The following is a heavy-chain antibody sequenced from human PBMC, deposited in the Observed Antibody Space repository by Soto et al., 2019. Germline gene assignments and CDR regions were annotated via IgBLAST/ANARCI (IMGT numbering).Heavy chain of an antibody. V-gene: IGHV4-31*03. Sequence: SETLSLTCTVSGGSISSGGYYWSWIRQHPGKGLEWIGYIYYSGSTYYNPSLKSRVTISVDTSKNQFSLKLSSVTAADTAVYYCARLKTYDIVNKSDYWGQGSLVTVSS. J-gene: IGHJ4*02. CDR2: IYYSGST. D-gene: IGHD3-9*01. CDR1: GGSISSGGYY. CDR3: ARLKTYDIVNKSDY.